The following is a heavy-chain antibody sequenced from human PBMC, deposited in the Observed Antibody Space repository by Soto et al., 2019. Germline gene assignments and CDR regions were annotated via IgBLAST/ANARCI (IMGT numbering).Heavy chain of an antibody. D-gene: IGHD2-2*01. CDR3: FTSNWFDP. CDR2: IYYSGST. J-gene: IGHJ5*02. CDR1: GGSISSSSYY. Sequence: PSETLSLTCTVSGGSISSSSYYWGWIRQPPGKGLEWIGSIYYSGSTYYNPSLKSRVTISVDTSKNQFSLKLSSVTAADTAVHYCFTSNWFDPWGQGTLVTVSS. V-gene: IGHV4-39*01.